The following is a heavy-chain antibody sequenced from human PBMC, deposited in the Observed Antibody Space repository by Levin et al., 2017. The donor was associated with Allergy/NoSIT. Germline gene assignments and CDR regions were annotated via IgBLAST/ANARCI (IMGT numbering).Heavy chain of an antibody. J-gene: IGHJ4*02. V-gene: IGHV3-21*06. Sequence: PGGSLRLSCAASGFTFSHFNMNWVRQTPGKGLEWVSSISSGLNYIYYADSVKGRFTISRDDAVNSLYLQMSSLRAEDTAVDYCAREGGSGWPYYFDHWGQGALVTVSS. CDR3: AREGGSGWPYYFDH. CDR1: GFTFSHFN. D-gene: IGHD6-19*01. CDR2: ISSGLNYI.